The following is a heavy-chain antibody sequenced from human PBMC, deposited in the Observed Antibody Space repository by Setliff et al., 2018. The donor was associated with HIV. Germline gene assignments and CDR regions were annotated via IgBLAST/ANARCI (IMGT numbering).Heavy chain of an antibody. CDR1: GGTFSSYA. V-gene: IGHV1-69*01. Sequence: KVSCKASGGTFSSYAISWVRQAPGQGLEWMGGIIPIFGRANSAQKFQGRVTITAEESTSTAYMELSSLRSEDTAVYFCASRHYYDSSGYYSNWGQGTLVTVSS. D-gene: IGHD3-22*01. CDR2: IIPIFGRA. CDR3: ASRHYYDSSGYYSN. J-gene: IGHJ4*02.